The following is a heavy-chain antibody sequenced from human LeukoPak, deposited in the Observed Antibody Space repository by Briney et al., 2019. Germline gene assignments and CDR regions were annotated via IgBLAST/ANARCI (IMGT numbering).Heavy chain of an antibody. CDR3: AREGGVATTN. D-gene: IGHD5-12*01. J-gene: IGHJ4*02. CDR2: IYTSGST. CDR1: GGSISSGTYY. V-gene: IGHV4-39*07. Sequence: KPSETLSLTCTVSGGSISSGTYYWGWIRQPPGKGLEWIGRIYTSGSTNYNPSLKSRVTMSVDTSKNQFSLKLSSVTAADTAVYYCAREGGVATTNWGQGTLVTVSS.